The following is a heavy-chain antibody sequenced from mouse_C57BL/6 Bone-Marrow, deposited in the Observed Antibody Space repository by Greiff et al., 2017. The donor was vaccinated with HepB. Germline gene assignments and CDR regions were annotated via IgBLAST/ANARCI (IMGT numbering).Heavy chain of an antibody. D-gene: IGHD4-1*01. CDR1: GYSITSGYY. V-gene: IGHV3-6*01. Sequence: DVKLEESGPGLVKPSQSLSLTCSVTGYSITSGYYWNWIRQFPGNKLEWMGYISYDGSNNYNPSLKNRISITRDTSKNQFFLKLNSVTTEDTATYYCAREEVTGTIYFDYWGQGTTLTVSS. J-gene: IGHJ2*01. CDR3: AREEVTGTIYFDY. CDR2: ISYDGSN.